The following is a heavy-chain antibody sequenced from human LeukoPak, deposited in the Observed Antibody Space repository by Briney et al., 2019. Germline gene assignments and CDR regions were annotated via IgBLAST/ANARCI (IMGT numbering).Heavy chain of an antibody. CDR2: IKGDGSTT. Sequence: GGSLRLSCAASGFTFSSYWMHWVRQAPGKGLVRVSRIKGDGSTTSYADSVKGRFTISRDNAKNTLYLQMNSLRAEDTAVYYCGRGDYVGDYWGQGTLVTVSS. CDR1: GFTFSSYW. CDR3: GRGDYVGDY. J-gene: IGHJ4*02. D-gene: IGHD4-17*01. V-gene: IGHV3-74*01.